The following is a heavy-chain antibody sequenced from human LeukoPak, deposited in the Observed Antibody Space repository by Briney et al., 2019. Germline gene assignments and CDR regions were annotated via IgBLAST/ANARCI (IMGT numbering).Heavy chain of an antibody. J-gene: IGHJ4*02. Sequence: GASVKVSCKASGYTFTSYGISWLRQAPGQALEWMGWISAYNGNTNYAQRLQGRVTMTTDRSTSTAYMELRSLRSDDTAVYYCGYGGNSVDYWGQGTLVTVSS. CDR1: GYTFTSYG. CDR3: GYGGNSVDY. CDR2: ISAYNGNT. V-gene: IGHV1-18*01. D-gene: IGHD4-23*01.